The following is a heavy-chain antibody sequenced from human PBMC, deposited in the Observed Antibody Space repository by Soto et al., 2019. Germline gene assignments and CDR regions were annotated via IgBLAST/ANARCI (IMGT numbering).Heavy chain of an antibody. CDR2: IHHSGST. Sequence: ETLCLTCAVSSGSISSNNWWSWVRQPPGEGLEWIGEIHHSGSTNYNVSLKSRVTMSVDKSKNQFSLKLNSVAAADTSVYYCARHWHKNTLMLTGYGLDVWGQGTTVTVS. V-gene: IGHV4-4*02. CDR3: ARHWHKNTLMLTGYGLDV. D-gene: IGHD2-8*01. J-gene: IGHJ6*02. CDR1: SGSISSNNW.